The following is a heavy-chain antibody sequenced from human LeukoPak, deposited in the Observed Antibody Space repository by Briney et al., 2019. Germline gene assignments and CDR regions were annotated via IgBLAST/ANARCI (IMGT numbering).Heavy chain of an antibody. CDR3: ARAHDSSGSFDY. CDR1: GGSINSYY. D-gene: IGHD3-22*01. CDR2: IYYSGSP. J-gene: IGHJ4*02. Sequence: SETLSLTCTVSGGSINSYYWSWIRQPPGKGLEWIGDIYYSGSPDYSPSLKSRVTISVATSKTQFSLKLSSVTAADTAVYYCARAHDSSGSFDYWGQGTLVTVSS. V-gene: IGHV4-59*12.